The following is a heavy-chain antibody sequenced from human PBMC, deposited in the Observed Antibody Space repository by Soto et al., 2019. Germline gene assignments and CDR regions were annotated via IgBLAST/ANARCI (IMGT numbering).Heavy chain of an antibody. D-gene: IGHD3-22*01. J-gene: IGHJ3*02. V-gene: IGHV3-64*01. CDR1: GFTFSSYA. CDR2: ISSNGGST. Sequence: GGSLRLSCAASGFTFSSYAMHWVRQAPGRGLEYVSAISSNGGSTYYANSVKGRFTISRDNSKNTLYLQMGSLRAEDMAVYYCARGPYYYDSSGYLPDAFDIWGQGTMVTVSS. CDR3: ARGPYYYDSSGYLPDAFDI.